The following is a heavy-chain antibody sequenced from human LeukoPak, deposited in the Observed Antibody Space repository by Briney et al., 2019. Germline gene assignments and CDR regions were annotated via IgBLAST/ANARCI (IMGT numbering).Heavy chain of an antibody. J-gene: IGHJ4*02. CDR3: ARHAGGISATGTRPFDY. CDR1: GASFSSSTYY. D-gene: IGHD6-13*01. CDR2: IYYSGST. Sequence: PSETLSLTCTVSGASFSSSTYYWGWIRQPPGKGLEWIGSIYYSGSTYFNPSLKSRVTMSVNTSKNQFSLKLSSVTAADTAVYYCARHAGGISATGTRPFDYWGQGTLVTVSS. V-gene: IGHV4-39*01.